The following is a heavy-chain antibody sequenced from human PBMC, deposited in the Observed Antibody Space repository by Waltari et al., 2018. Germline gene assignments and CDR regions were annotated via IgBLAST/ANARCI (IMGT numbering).Heavy chain of an antibody. V-gene: IGHV1-69-2*01. CDR1: GYTFADYA. D-gene: IGHD1-26*01. CDR3: APSYLSDVGAFDI. J-gene: IGHJ3*02. Sequence: EVQLVQSGAEVKTPGPTVKLSCKASGYTFADYAVEWVQQAPGKGFEWMGRIDPEDGETVYAERFQGKVTITADTSTDTGYMELSSLTSEDTAVFFCAPSYLSDVGAFDIWGQGTMVTVSS. CDR2: IDPEDGET.